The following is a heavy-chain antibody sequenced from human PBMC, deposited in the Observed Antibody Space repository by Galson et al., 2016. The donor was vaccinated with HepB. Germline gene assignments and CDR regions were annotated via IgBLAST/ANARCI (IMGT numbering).Heavy chain of an antibody. Sequence: SLRLSCAASGFTFSSYGMHWVRQAPGKGLKWVAVIWYDGSNKQFADSVKGRFTISRDNSKNTVYLQMNSLRAEDTAVYYCARGDYGAYSPFGMDVWGHGTTVIVPS. D-gene: IGHD4-17*01. CDR1: GFTFSSYG. CDR3: ARGDYGAYSPFGMDV. V-gene: IGHV3-33*01. J-gene: IGHJ6*02. CDR2: IWYDGSNK.